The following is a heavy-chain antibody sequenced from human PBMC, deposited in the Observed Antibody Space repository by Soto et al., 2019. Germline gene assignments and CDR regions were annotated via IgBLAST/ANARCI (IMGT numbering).Heavy chain of an antibody. CDR2: IYYSGST. D-gene: IGHD3-22*01. V-gene: IGHV4-39*01. J-gene: IGHJ4*02. CDR1: GGSISSSSYY. CDR3: ARLTYYYDSSGYYLWHSYLPRFDY. Sequence: SETLSLTCTVSGGSISSSSYYWGWIRQPPGKGLEWIGSIYYSGSTYYNPSLKSRVTISVDTSKNQFSLKLSSVTAADTAVYYCARLTYYYDSSGYYLWHSYLPRFDYWGQGTLVTVSS.